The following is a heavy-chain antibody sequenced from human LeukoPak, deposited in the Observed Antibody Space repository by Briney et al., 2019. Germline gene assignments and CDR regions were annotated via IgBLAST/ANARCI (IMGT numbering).Heavy chain of an antibody. J-gene: IGHJ4*02. CDR2: ISAYNDNT. CDR3: ARGGYYHDSSGYHYYCDY. CDR1: GYTFTSYG. D-gene: IGHD3-22*01. V-gene: IGHV1-18*01. Sequence: ASVKVSCKASGYTFTSYGISWVRQAPGQGLEWMGWISAYNDNTNYAQKFQGRVTMTTDTSTSTAYMELRSLRSDDTAVYYCARGGYYHDSSGYHYYCDYWGQGTLVTVSS.